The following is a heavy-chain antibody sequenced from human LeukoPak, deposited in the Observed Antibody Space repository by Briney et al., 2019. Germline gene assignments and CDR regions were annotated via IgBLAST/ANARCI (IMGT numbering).Heavy chain of an antibody. D-gene: IGHD6-19*01. CDR3: ARESSGWTHFDY. Sequence: SETLSLTCTVSGGSISSYYWSWIRQPPGKGLEWIGYIYYSGSTNYNPSLKSRVTISVDTSKNQFSLKLSSVTAADTAVYYSARESSGWTHFDYWGQGTLVTVSS. CDR1: GGSISSYY. CDR2: IYYSGST. V-gene: IGHV4-59*01. J-gene: IGHJ4*02.